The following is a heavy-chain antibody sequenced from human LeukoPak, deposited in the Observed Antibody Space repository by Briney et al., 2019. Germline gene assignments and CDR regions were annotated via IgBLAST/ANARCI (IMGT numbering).Heavy chain of an antibody. CDR1: GFTFSSCG. D-gene: IGHD4-23*01. CDR2: ISYDGSNK. J-gene: IGHJ4*02. CDR3: AKPAGVTYRSFDY. Sequence: GGSLRLSCAASGFTFSSCGMHWVRQAPGKGLEWVAVISYDGSNKYYADSVKGRFTISRDNSKNTLYLQMNSLRAEDTAVYYCAKPAGVTYRSFDYWGQGTLVTVSP. V-gene: IGHV3-30*18.